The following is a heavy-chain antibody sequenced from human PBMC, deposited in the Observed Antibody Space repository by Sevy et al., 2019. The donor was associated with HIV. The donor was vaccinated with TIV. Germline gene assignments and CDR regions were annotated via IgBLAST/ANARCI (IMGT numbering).Heavy chain of an antibody. J-gene: IGHJ3*02. CDR2: LNPSSSKT. V-gene: IGHV1-8*03. D-gene: IGHD6-13*01. CDR1: GYTFSVYD. CDR3: ARAAAGAYDAFDI. Sequence: ASVKVSCKASGYTFSVYDINWVRQVTGQGLEWMGWLNPSSSKTGYAENFQGRVTFTMDSSTSTGYMEMSSLRSEDTAVYYGARAAAGAYDAFDIWGQGTLVTVSS.